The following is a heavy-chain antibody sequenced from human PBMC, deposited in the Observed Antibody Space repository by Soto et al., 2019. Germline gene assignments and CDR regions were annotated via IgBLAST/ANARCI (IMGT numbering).Heavy chain of an antibody. CDR3: AKYRRSDADAYTFPY. Sequence: SETLSLTCALSGDSISGYYWSWIRQSPGKGLEWIGFIYYTGDTNYNPSLKSRVTMSVDTTKNQFSLRLSSVTAADTAVYFCAKYRRSDADAYTFPYRGPGPTVIVSS. J-gene: IGHJ4*02. D-gene: IGHD2-21*01. V-gene: IGHV4-59*01. CDR1: GDSISGYY. CDR2: IYYTGDT.